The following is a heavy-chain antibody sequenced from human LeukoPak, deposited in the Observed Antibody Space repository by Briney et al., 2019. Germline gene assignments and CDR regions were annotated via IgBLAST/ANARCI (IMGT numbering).Heavy chain of an antibody. CDR3: ARASPYDSSGYYHPRRWFDP. D-gene: IGHD3-22*01. Sequence: EPSETLSLTCTVSGGSISSYYWSWIRQPPGKGLEWIGYIYYSGSTSYNPSLKSRVTISVDTSKNQFSLKLSSVTAADTAVYYCARASPYDSSGYYHPRRWFDPWGQGTLVTVSS. V-gene: IGHV4-59*01. CDR1: GGSISSYY. CDR2: IYYSGST. J-gene: IGHJ5*02.